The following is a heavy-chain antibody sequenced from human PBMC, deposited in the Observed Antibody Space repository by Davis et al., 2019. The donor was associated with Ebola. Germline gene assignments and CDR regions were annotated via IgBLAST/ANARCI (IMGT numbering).Heavy chain of an antibody. CDR2: ISSSGSTI. J-gene: IGHJ6*02. CDR3: ARALWFRELLIGPYYYYGMDV. CDR1: GFTFSSYA. Sequence: GGSLRLSCAASGFTFSSYAMSWVRQAPGKGLEWVSAISSSGSTIYYADSVKGRFTISRDNAKNSLYLQMNSLRAEDTAVYYCARALWFRELLIGPYYYYGMDVWGQGTTVTVSS. D-gene: IGHD3-10*01. V-gene: IGHV3-21*04.